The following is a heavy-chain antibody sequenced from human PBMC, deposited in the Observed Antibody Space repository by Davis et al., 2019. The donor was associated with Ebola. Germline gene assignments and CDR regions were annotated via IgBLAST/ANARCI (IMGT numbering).Heavy chain of an antibody. D-gene: IGHD6-19*01. Sequence: PSETLSLTCTVSGGSISSSGYYWGWIRQSPGKGLEWIGRIYYSGATDYNASLKSRVTLSVDRSKNQFSLRLSSVSAADTAVYYCARLGYSSSFMDVWGTGTTVIVSS. CDR2: IYYSGAT. J-gene: IGHJ6*03. CDR3: ARLGYSSSFMDV. CDR1: GGSISSSGYY. V-gene: IGHV4-39*07.